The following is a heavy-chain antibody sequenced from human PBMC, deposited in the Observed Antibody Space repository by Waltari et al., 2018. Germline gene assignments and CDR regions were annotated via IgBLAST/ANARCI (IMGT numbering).Heavy chain of an antibody. Sequence: EVQLVESGGGLVQPGGSLRLSCAASGFTFSSYWMSWVRQAPGKGLEWVANIKQDGSEKYYVDSVKGRFTISRDNAKNSLYLQMNSLRAEDTAVYYCARTRYCSGGSCYSRGVMDVWGKGTTVTVSS. CDR1: GFTFSSYW. CDR2: IKQDGSEK. CDR3: ARTRYCSGGSCYSRGVMDV. J-gene: IGHJ6*03. D-gene: IGHD2-15*01. V-gene: IGHV3-7*01.